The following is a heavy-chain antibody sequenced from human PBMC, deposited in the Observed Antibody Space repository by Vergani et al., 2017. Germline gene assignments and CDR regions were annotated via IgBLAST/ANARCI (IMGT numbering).Heavy chain of an antibody. CDR3: ARYERITMVRGAAFEFDY. V-gene: IGHV1-46*03. CDR2: INPSGGST. J-gene: IGHJ4*02. Sequence: QVQLVQSGAEVKKPGASVKVSCKASGYPFTSYYMHWVRQAPGQGLEWMGIINPSGGSTSYAQKFQGRVTMTRDTSTSTVYMELSSLRSEDTAVYYCARYERITMVRGAAFEFDYWGQGTLVTVSS. D-gene: IGHD3-10*01. CDR1: GYPFTSYY.